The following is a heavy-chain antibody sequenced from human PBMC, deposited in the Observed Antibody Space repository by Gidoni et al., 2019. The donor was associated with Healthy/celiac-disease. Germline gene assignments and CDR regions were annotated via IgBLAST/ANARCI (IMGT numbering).Heavy chain of an antibody. CDR3: ALVVPAATFDY. V-gene: IGHV1-2*02. D-gene: IGHD2-2*01. Sequence: QVQLVKSAAEVKKPGASVKVTCKPYGCTFTGYDMHWVRQAPGQGLEWRGWINPNSGGTNSAQKFQGRFTMTRDTSISTAYMELSRLRSDDTAVYYCALVVPAATFDYWGQGTLVTVSS. J-gene: IGHJ4*02. CDR2: INPNSGGT. CDR1: GCTFTGYD.